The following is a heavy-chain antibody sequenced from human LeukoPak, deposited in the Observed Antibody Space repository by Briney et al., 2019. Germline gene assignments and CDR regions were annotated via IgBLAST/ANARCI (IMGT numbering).Heavy chain of an antibody. V-gene: IGHV3-30*18. CDR3: AKDHNNNDAFDI. D-gene: IGHD1/OR15-1a*01. CDR1: GFTFSSYG. CDR2: ISYDGSNK. Sequence: PGRSLRLSCAASGFTFSSYGMHWVRQAPGKGLEWVAVISYDGSNKYYADSVKGRFTISRDNSKNTLYLQMNSLRAEDTAVYYCAKDHNNNDAFDIWGQGTMVTVSS. J-gene: IGHJ3*02.